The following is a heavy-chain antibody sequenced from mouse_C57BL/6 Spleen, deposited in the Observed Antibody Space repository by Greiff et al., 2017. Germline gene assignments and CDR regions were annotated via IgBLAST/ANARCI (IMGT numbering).Heavy chain of an antibody. D-gene: IGHD2-5*01. CDR2: ISYDGSN. CDR1: GYSITSGYY. CDR3: ARERTNSNADMDD. Sequence: EVQRVESGPGLVKPSQSLSLTCSVTGYSITSGYYWNWIRQFPGNKLEWMGYISYDGSNTYNPSLKNRISITRYTSKNQFFLNLNAVTTEYTDTYYGARERTNSNADMDDGGQGTNRTVSS. J-gene: IGHJ2*01. V-gene: IGHV3-6*01.